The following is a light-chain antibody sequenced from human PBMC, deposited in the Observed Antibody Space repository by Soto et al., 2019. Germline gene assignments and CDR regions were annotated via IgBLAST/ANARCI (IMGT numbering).Light chain of an antibody. CDR1: QTISSY. Sequence: DLQMTQSPSSLSASVGDRVTITCRASQTISSYLNWYQQKPGKDPKLLIYAASSLQSGVPSMFSGSGSGTDFTLTISSLQPEDFATYYCQQSHSIPYTCGQGTKLEIK. V-gene: IGKV1-39*01. CDR3: QQSHSIPYT. CDR2: AAS. J-gene: IGKJ2*01.